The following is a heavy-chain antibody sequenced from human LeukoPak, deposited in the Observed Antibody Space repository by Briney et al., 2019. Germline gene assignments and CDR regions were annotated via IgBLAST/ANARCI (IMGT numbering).Heavy chain of an antibody. V-gene: IGHV3-7*01. CDR1: GSTFSSYW. Sequence: PGGSLRLSCAASGSTFSSYWMSWVRQAPGKGLEWVANIKQDGSEKYYVDSVKGRFTISRDNAKNSLYLQMNSLRAEDTAVYYCARADVGITMVRGSSNWFDPWGQGTLVTVSS. D-gene: IGHD3-10*01. CDR3: ARADVGITMVRGSSNWFDP. CDR2: IKQDGSEK. J-gene: IGHJ5*02.